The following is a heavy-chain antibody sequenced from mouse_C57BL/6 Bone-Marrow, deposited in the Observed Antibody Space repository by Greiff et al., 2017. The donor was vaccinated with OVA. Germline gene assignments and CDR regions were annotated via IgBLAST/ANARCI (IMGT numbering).Heavy chain of an antibody. Sequence: EVKLMESGGGLVQPGGSLKLSCAASGFTFSDYYMYWVRQTPEKRLEWVAYISNGGGSTYYPDTVKGRFTISRDNAKNTLYLQMSRLKSEDTAMYYCARPGGSSYDWYFDVWGTGTTVTVSS. CDR1: GFTFSDYY. J-gene: IGHJ1*03. CDR3: ARPGGSSYDWYFDV. V-gene: IGHV5-12*01. D-gene: IGHD1-1*01. CDR2: ISNGGGST.